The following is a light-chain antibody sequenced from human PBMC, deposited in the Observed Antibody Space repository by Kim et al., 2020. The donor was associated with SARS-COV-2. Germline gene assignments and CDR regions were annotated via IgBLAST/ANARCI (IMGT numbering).Light chain of an antibody. J-gene: IGLJ3*02. CDR1: NIGSKN. Sequence: SVALGQTARITWGGNNIGSKNVHWYQQKPGQAPVLVIYRDSNRPSGIPERFSGSNSGNTATLTISRAQAGDEADYYCQVWDSSAWVFGGGTQLTVL. CDR2: RDS. CDR3: QVWDSSAWV. V-gene: IGLV3-9*01.